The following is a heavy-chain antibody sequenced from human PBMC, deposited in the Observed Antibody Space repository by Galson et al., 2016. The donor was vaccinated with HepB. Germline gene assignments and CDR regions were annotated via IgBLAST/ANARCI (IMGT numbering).Heavy chain of an antibody. V-gene: IGHV3-15*01. CDR2: IKGKLDGEAT. CDR3: TTDDIVDAFDI. J-gene: IGHJ3*02. CDR1: GLPFTNAW. Sequence: SLRLSCAVSGLPFTNAWMSWVRQAPGKGLEWIGRIKGKLDGEATDYAAPLKGRFIISRDDSKNTLYLQMMSLKPDDTAVYYCTTDDIVDAFDIWGQGTAVTVSS. D-gene: IGHD2-15*01.